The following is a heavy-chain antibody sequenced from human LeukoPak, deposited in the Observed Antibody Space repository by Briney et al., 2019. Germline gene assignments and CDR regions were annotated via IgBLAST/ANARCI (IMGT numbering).Heavy chain of an antibody. V-gene: IGHV1-46*01. CDR3: ARDITMARGALYWYFDL. Sequence: ASVKVSCKASGGTFSSYAISWVRQAPGQGLEWMGIINPSGGSTSYAQKFQGRVTMTRDTSTSTVYMELSSLRSEDTAVYYCARDITMARGALYWYFDLWGRGTLVTVSS. CDR2: INPSGGST. D-gene: IGHD3-10*01. CDR1: GGTFSSYA. J-gene: IGHJ2*01.